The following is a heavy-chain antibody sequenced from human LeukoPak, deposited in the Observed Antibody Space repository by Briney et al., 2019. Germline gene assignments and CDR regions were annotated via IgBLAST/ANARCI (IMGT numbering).Heavy chain of an antibody. CDR2: TYYRSKWYN. J-gene: IGHJ4*02. Sequence: SQTLSLTCAISGDSVSSNSAAWNWIRQSPSRGLEWLGRTYYRSKWYNDYAVSVKSRITINPDTSKNQFSLQLNSVTPEDTAVYYCARVSSSSGWYTRTKPQAFDYWGQGTLVTVSS. CDR3: ARVSSSSGWYTRTKPQAFDY. CDR1: GDSVSSNSAA. D-gene: IGHD6-19*01. V-gene: IGHV6-1*01.